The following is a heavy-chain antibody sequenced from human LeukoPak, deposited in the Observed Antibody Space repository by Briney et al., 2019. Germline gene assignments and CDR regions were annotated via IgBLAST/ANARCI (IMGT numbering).Heavy chain of an antibody. Sequence: SETLSLTCTVSGGSISSYYWSWIRQPPGKGLEWIGYIYYSGSTNYNPSLKSRVTISVDTSKNQFPLKLSSVTAADTAVYYCARGHSGYDDDAFDIWGHGTMVTVSS. J-gene: IGHJ3*02. CDR1: GGSISSYY. CDR3: ARGHSGYDDDAFDI. D-gene: IGHD5-12*01. CDR2: IYYSGST. V-gene: IGHV4-59*01.